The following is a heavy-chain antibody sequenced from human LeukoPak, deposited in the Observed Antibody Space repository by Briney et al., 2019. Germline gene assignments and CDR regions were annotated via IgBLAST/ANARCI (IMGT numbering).Heavy chain of an antibody. CDR1: GFTFSSNY. V-gene: IGHV3-66*02. J-gene: IGHJ3*02. CDR3: ARGGYDDAFDI. CDR2: IYSGGST. D-gene: IGHD3-22*01. Sequence: PGGSLRLSCAASGFTFSSNYMSWVRQAPGKGLEWVSVIYSGGSTYYTDSVKGRFTISRDNSKNTLYLRMNSLRAEDTAVYYCARGGYDDAFDIWGQGTMVTVSS.